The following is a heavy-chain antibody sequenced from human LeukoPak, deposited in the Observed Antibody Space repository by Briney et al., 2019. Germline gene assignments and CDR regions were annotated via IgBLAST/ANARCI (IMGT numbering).Heavy chain of an antibody. CDR1: GYTFTGYY. Sequence: ASVKVSCKASGYTFTGYYIHWVRQAPGQGLEWMGIINPSGGSTSYAQKFQGRVTMTRDMSTSTVYMELSSLRSEDTAVYYCARDRNAIPRYFDYWGQGTLVTVSS. J-gene: IGHJ4*02. V-gene: IGHV1-46*01. D-gene: IGHD2-8*01. CDR2: INPSGGST. CDR3: ARDRNAIPRYFDY.